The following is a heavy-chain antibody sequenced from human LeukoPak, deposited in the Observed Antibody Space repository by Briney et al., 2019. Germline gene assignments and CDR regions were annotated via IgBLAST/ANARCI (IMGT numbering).Heavy chain of an antibody. D-gene: IGHD4-17*01. CDR3: ARVPTTVKQYNWFDP. CDR2: ISPSGETT. J-gene: IGHJ5*02. CDR1: GFTFTRYY. Sequence: ASVKVSCKASGFTFTRYYIHWVRQAPGQGLEWMGIISPSGETTTYAQKFQGRVTMTRDTSTSTANMELSSLRSEDTAVYYCARVPTTVKQYNWFDPWGQGTLVTVSS. V-gene: IGHV1-46*01.